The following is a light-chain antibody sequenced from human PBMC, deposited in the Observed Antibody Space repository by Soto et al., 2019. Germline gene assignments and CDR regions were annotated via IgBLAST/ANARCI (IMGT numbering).Light chain of an antibody. V-gene: IGKV1-5*03. J-gene: IGKJ1*01. Sequence: DIQMTQSPSTLSASVGDRVTITCRASQSISSWLAWYQQKPGKAPKLLIYKASSLETGVPSRISGSGSGTEFTLIISSLRPDDFASYYCQQYGSSSPWTFGQGTKVEIK. CDR1: QSISSW. CDR2: KAS. CDR3: QQYGSSSPWT.